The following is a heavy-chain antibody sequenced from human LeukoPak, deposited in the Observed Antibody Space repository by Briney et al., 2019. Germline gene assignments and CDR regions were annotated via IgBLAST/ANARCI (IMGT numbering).Heavy chain of an antibody. Sequence: VGSLRPSCAASGFTFSSYGMHWVRQAPGKGLEWVAVISYDGSNKYYADSVKGRFTISRDNSKNTLYLQMNSLRAEDTAVYYCASRDGYKILPPDYWGQGTLVTVSS. J-gene: IGHJ4*02. CDR3: ASRDGYKILPPDY. CDR2: ISYDGSNK. CDR1: GFTFSSYG. D-gene: IGHD5-24*01. V-gene: IGHV3-30*03.